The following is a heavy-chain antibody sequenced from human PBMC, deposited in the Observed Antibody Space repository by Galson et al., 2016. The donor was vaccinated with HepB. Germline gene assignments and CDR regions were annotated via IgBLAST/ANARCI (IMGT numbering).Heavy chain of an antibody. D-gene: IGHD3-3*01. CDR1: GFTFSHYT. CDR2: TCISSNFI. V-gene: IGHV3-21*01. CDR3: AKDSILDD. J-gene: IGHJ4*02. Sequence: SLRLSCAASGFTFSHYTLNWVRQPPGKGLDWVSSTCISSNFIHYADSVKGRFTISRHNAKNSLFLQMSRLRAEDTAIYYCAKDSILDDWGQGILVTVSS.